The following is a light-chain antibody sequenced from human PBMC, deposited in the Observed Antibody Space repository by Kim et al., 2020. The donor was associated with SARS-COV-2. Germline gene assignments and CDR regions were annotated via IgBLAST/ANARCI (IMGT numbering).Light chain of an antibody. J-gene: IGKJ4*01. CDR2: GAS. CDR3: QQYDNRPPVT. V-gene: IGKV3-15*01. CDR1: QSVSSN. Sequence: SPGDRVTLSCRASQSVSSNLAWYQQKPGQAPRLLIYGASTRATGIPARFSGSGSGTEFTLDISSLQSEEFAVYYCQQYDNRPPVTFGGGTKVDIK.